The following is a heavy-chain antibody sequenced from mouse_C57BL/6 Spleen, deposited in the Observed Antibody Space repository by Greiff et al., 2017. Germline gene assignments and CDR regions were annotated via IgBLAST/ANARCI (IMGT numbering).Heavy chain of an antibody. J-gene: IGHJ4*01. D-gene: IGHD1-1*01. CDR2: IWRGGST. CDR1: GFSLTGYG. Sequence: QVQLQQSGPGLVQPSQSLSITCTVSGFSLTGYGVHWVRQSPGKGLEWLGVIWRGGSTDYNEAFMSRLSITKDNSKSQVFFKMNSLQADDTAIYCCAKNYYGSSYGAMDYWGQGTSGTVSS. V-gene: IGHV2-5*01. CDR3: AKNYYGSSYGAMDY.